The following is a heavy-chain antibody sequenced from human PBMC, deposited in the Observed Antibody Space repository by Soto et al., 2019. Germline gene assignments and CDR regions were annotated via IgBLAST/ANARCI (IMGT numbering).Heavy chain of an antibody. CDR2: IIPIFGTA. CDR1: GGTFSSYA. V-gene: IGHV1-69*13. Sequence: ASVKVSCKASGGTFSSYAISWVRQAPGQGLEWMGGIIPIFGTANYAQKFQGRVTITADGSTSTAYMELSSLRSEDTAVYYCARAAVVGATTASYFDYWGQGTLVTVSS. CDR3: ARAAVVGATTASYFDY. J-gene: IGHJ4*02. D-gene: IGHD1-26*01.